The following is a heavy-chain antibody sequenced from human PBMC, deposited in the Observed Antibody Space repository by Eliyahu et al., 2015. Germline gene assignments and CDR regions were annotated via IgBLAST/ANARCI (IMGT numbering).Heavy chain of an antibody. D-gene: IGHD7-27*01. V-gene: IGHV1-2*02. Sequence: QVQLVQSGAEVKKPGASVKVSCKASGYXFTGYYMHWVRQAPGQGLEWMGWINPNSGGTNYAQKFQGRVTMTRDTSISTAYMELSRLRSDDTAVYYCARVNLLGTFSYYGMDVWGQGTTVTVSS. CDR1: GYXFTGYY. J-gene: IGHJ6*02. CDR3: ARVNLLGTFSYYGMDV. CDR2: INPNSGGT.